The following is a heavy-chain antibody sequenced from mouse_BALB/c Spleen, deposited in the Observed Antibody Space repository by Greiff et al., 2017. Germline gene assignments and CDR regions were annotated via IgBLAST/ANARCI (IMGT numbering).Heavy chain of an antibody. CDR3: FITTVVGY. Sequence: VQLQQSGAELVRPGSSVKISCKASGYAFSSYWMNWVKQRPGQGLEWIGQIYPGDGDTNYNGKFKGKATLTADKSSSTAYMQLSSLTSEDSAVYCCFITTVVGYWGQGTTLTVSS. D-gene: IGHD1-1*01. CDR1: GYAFSSYW. CDR2: IYPGDGDT. V-gene: IGHV1-80*01. J-gene: IGHJ2*01.